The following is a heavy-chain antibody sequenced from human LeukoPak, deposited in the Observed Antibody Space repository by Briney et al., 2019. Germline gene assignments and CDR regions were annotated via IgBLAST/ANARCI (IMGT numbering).Heavy chain of an antibody. CDR2: ISDSGGST. CDR1: GFTFSSYA. CDR3: AKLGVPKTYKQQQRGTYYFDY. V-gene: IGHV3-23*01. Sequence: GGSLRLSCAASGFTFSSYAMSWVRQAPGKGLEWVSAISDSGGSTYYADSVKGRFTISRDNSKNTLYLQMNSLRAEDTAVYYCAKLGVPKTYKQQQRGTYYFDYWGQGTLVTVSS. J-gene: IGHJ4*02. D-gene: IGHD6-13*01.